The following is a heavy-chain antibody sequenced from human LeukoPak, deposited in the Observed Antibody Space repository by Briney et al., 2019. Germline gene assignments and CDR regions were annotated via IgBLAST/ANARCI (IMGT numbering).Heavy chain of an antibody. CDR1: GYTFTSYG. J-gene: IGHJ5*02. CDR3: ARDPRQRSSRPNWFDP. D-gene: IGHD6-13*01. CDR2: ISGYNGNT. V-gene: IGHV1-18*01. Sequence: ASVKVSCKASGYTFTSYGISWVPQAPGQGLEWMGWISGYNGNTNYAQKLQGRVTMTTDTSTSTAYMELRSLRSDDTAVYYCARDPRQRSSRPNWFDPWGQGTLVTVSS.